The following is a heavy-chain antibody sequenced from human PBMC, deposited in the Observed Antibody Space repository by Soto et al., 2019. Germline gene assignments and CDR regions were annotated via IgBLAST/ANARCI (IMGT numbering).Heavy chain of an antibody. CDR1: GYSFTSYG. Sequence: ASVKVSCKASGYSFTSYGISWVRQAPGQGPEWMGWISGHNGNTNHPQSLQGRVTMTTDTSRNTAYMELRSLRSDDTAVYYCARHRFNYYDDTFYYHFDYWGQGTLVTVPS. V-gene: IGHV1-18*04. CDR2: ISGHNGNT. D-gene: IGHD3-22*01. CDR3: ARHRFNYYDDTFYYHFDY. J-gene: IGHJ4*02.